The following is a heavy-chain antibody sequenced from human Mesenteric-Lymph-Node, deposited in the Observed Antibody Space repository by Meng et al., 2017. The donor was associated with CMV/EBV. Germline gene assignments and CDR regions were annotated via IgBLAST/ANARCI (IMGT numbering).Heavy chain of an antibody. V-gene: IGHV3-30*04. CDR2: ISYDGSNK. CDR3: AREWGYGDSGDNYYYGMDV. CDR1: GFTFSSYA. Sequence: GESLKISCAASGFTFSSYAMHWVRQAPGKGLEWVAVISYDGSNKYYADSVKGRFTISRDNSKNTLYLQMNSLRAEDTAVYYCAREWGYGDSGDNYYYGMDVWGQGTTVTVSS. D-gene: IGHD4-17*01. J-gene: IGHJ6*02.